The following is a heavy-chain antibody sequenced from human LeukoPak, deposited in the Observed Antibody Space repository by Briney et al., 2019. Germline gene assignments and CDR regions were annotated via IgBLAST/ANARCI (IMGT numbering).Heavy chain of an antibody. Sequence: GGSLRLSCAASGFTFSDYYMSWIRQAPGKGLEWVSYISSSGTTIYYADSVKGRFTISRDNAKNSLYLQMNSLRAEDTAVYYCARDVGYCGGDCYPYYFDYWGQGTLVTVSS. CDR3: ARDVGYCGGDCYPYYFDY. V-gene: IGHV3-11*01. CDR2: ISSSGTTI. J-gene: IGHJ4*02. D-gene: IGHD2-21*02. CDR1: GFTFSDYY.